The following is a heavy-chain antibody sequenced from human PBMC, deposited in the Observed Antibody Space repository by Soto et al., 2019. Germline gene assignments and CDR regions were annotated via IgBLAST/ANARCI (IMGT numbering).Heavy chain of an antibody. J-gene: IGHJ6*02. V-gene: IGHV1-69*13. Sequence: SVKVSCKASGGTFSSYAISWVRQAPGQGLEWMGGIIPIFGTANYAQKFQGRVTITADESTSTAYMELSSLRSEDTTVYYCAREPITMVRGATGETYYYYYGMDVWGQGTTVTVSS. CDR2: IIPIFGTA. D-gene: IGHD3-10*01. CDR1: GGTFSSYA. CDR3: AREPITMVRGATGETYYYYYGMDV.